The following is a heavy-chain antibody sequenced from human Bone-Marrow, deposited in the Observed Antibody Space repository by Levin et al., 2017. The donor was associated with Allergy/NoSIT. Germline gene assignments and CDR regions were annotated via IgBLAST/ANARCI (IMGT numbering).Heavy chain of an antibody. Sequence: PGESLKISCAASGFTFSSYAMSWVRQAPGKGLEWVSAISGSGGSTYYADSVKGRFTISRDNSKNTLYLQMNSLRAEDTAVYYCANYRIWSGLRSYYYYGMDVWGQGTTVTVSS. CDR1: GFTFSSYA. CDR2: ISGSGGST. V-gene: IGHV3-23*01. D-gene: IGHD3-3*01. J-gene: IGHJ6*02. CDR3: ANYRIWSGLRSYYYYGMDV.